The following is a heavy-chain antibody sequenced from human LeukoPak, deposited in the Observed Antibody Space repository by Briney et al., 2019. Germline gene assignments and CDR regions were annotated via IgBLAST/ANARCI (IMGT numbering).Heavy chain of an antibody. V-gene: IGHV1-46*01. CDR2: INPSGGST. J-gene: IGHJ4*02. CDR1: GYTFTSYY. CDR3: AREVYYGSGSYLDY. D-gene: IGHD3-10*01. Sequence: ASVKVSCKASGYTFTSYYMHWVRQAPGQGLEWMGIINPSGGSTNFAQKFQGRVTMTRDASTTTVYLDLSSLRSEDTAAYYCAREVYYGSGSYLDYWGQGTLVTVSS.